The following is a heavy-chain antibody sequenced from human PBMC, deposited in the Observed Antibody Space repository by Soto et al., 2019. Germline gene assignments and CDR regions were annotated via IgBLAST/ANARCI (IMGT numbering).Heavy chain of an antibody. J-gene: IGHJ5*02. V-gene: IGHV4-31*03. CDR2: IYHGGTT. Sequence: SETLSLTCTVSGDSISTDDHYWSWIRQHPGRGLEWIGYIYHGGTTYYNPSLESRVTISIDTSENHFSLRLNSVTVADTAVYYCARAALYNRGHRWFDPWGQGTLVTVSS. CDR3: ARAALYNRGHRWFDP. CDR1: GDSISTDDHY. D-gene: IGHD1-1*01.